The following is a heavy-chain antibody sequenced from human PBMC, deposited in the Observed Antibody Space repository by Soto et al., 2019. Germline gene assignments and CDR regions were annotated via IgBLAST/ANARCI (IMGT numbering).Heavy chain of an antibody. D-gene: IGHD3-9*01. Sequence: QLQLQESGSGLVKPSQTLSLTCAVSGGSISSGGYSWSWIRQPPGKGLEWIGYIYHSGSTYYNPSLKCRVTISVDRSKNQFSLKLCSVSAADTAVYYCARDRSYAGYFDCWGQGTRVNVFS. V-gene: IGHV4-30-2*01. J-gene: IGHJ4*02. CDR1: GGSISSGGYS. CDR3: ARDRSYAGYFDC. CDR2: IYHSGST.